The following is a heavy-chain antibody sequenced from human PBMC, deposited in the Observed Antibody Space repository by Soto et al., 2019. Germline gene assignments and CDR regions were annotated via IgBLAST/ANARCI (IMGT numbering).Heavy chain of an antibody. V-gene: IGHV3-30*03. D-gene: IGHD3-10*01. Sequence: QVQLVESGGGVVQPGRSLRLSCAASGFTFSSYGMHWVRQAPGKGLEWVAVISYDGSNKYYADSVKGRFTISRDNSKNTLYLQMNSLRAEDTAVYYCARATLWFGTTIDAFDIWGQGTMVTVSS. CDR1: GFTFSSYG. CDR2: ISYDGSNK. J-gene: IGHJ3*02. CDR3: ARATLWFGTTIDAFDI.